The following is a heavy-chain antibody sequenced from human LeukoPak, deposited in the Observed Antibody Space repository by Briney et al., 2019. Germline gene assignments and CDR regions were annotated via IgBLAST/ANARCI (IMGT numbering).Heavy chain of an antibody. CDR1: GYTLTELS. D-gene: IGHD5-18*01. Sequence: ASVKVSCKVSGYTLTELSMHWVRQAPGEGLEWMGGSDPEGGETIYAQKFQGRVTLTEDTSADTAYMELSSLRSEDTAVYYCAADTAMSYWYFDLWGRGTLVTVSS. J-gene: IGHJ2*01. V-gene: IGHV1-24*01. CDR2: SDPEGGET. CDR3: AADTAMSYWYFDL.